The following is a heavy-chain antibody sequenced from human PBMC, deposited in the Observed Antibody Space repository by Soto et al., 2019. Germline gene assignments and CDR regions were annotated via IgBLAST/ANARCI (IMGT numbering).Heavy chain of an antibody. CDR2: IKQDGSEK. D-gene: IGHD3-3*01. CDR3: ARDMGVFWSGYPEGGFDY. Sequence: EAQLVESGGGLVQPRGSLRLSCAASGFTFTNYWMSWVRQAPGKGLEWVANIKQDGSEKYYADSAKGRFIISRDNAKTSLYLQMNSLRAEDTAVYYCARDMGVFWSGYPEGGFDYWGQGTPVTVSS. J-gene: IGHJ4*02. CDR1: GFTFTNYW. V-gene: IGHV3-7*01.